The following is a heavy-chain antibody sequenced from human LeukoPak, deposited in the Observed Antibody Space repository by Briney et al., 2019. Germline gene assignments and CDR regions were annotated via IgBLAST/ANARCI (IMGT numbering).Heavy chain of an antibody. V-gene: IGHV3-48*02. D-gene: IGHD6-19*01. CDR1: GSTFSSYS. CDR2: ISSSSSTI. Sequence: GGSLRLSCAASGSTFSSYSMNWVRQAPGKGLEWVSYISSSSSTIYYADSVKGRFTISRDNAKNSLYLQMNSLRDEDTAVYYCAREGIVHSSGWYDYWGQGTLVTVSS. CDR3: AREGIVHSSGWYDY. J-gene: IGHJ4*02.